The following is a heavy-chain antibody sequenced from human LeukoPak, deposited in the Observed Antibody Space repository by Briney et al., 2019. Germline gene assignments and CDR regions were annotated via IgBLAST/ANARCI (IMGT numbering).Heavy chain of an antibody. CDR1: GFTFSRYS. J-gene: IGHJ2*01. CDR3: AVSDTIGYTPREWDYWYFDL. CDR2: ISSGSSYR. Sequence: PGGSLRLSCSASGFTFSRYSMNWVRQAPGKGLEWVSSISSGSSYRYYADSMKGRFTISRDNAKNSLYLQMNSLRAEDTAVYYCAVSDTIGYTPREWDYWYFDLWGRGTLVSVSS. D-gene: IGHD3-16*02. V-gene: IGHV3-21*01.